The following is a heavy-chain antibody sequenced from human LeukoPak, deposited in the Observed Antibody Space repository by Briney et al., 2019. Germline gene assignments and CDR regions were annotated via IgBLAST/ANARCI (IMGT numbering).Heavy chain of an antibody. CDR1: GYTFSNYY. CDR3: ATASLESSEDY. Sequence: ASVKVSCKASGYTFSNYYMHWVRQAPGQGLEWMGIINPSGGSTAYAQKFQGRVTMTRDTSTSTVYMELSSLRSEDTAVYYCATASLESSEDYWGQGTLVTVSS. D-gene: IGHD1-1*01. V-gene: IGHV1-46*01. CDR2: INPSGGST. J-gene: IGHJ4*02.